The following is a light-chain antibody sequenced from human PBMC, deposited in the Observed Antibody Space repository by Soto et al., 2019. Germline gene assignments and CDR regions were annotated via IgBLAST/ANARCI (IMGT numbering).Light chain of an antibody. J-gene: IGLJ2*01. CDR1: SSDVGAYDY. CDR3: CSYAGSKMVL. V-gene: IGLV2-11*01. Sequence: QSALTQPRSVSGSPGQSVSISCTGTSSDVGAYDYVSWFQRHPGKGPKLIIFDVHERPSGVPNRFSGSKSGNTASLTISGLRADDEADYYCCSYAGSKMVLFGGGTKLTVL. CDR2: DVH.